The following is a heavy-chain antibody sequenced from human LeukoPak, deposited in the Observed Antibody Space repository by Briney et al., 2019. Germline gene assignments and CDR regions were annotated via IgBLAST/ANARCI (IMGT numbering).Heavy chain of an antibody. V-gene: IGHV3-21*01. CDR1: GFTFSSYA. J-gene: IGHJ4*02. CDR3: ARRGYSDSSGYDY. CDR2: ISGDSTDI. D-gene: IGHD3-22*01. Sequence: GGSLRLSCAASGFTFSSYAMGWVRQAPGKGLEWVSSISGDSTDIYYADSVMGRSTISRDNAKNSLYLQINSLRAEDTAIYYCARRGYSDSSGYDYWGQGTLVTVSS.